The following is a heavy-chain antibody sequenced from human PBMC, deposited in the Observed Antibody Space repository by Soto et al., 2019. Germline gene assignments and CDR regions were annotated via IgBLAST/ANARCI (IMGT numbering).Heavy chain of an antibody. CDR2: IYYSGST. Sequence: QVQLHESGPGLVKPSGTLSLTCAVSGGSISRNNWWSWVRQPPGKGLEWIGEIYYSGSTNYNPSLKSRVTISVVKSKNQFSLNLSSVTAADTAVCYCAAYASGRRGWFDPWGQGALVTVST. V-gene: IGHV4-4*02. J-gene: IGHJ5*02. CDR3: AAYASGRRGWFDP. D-gene: IGHD2-15*01. CDR1: GGSISRNNW.